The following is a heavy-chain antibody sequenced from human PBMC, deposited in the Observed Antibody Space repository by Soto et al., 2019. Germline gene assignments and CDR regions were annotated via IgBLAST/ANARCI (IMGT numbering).Heavy chain of an antibody. V-gene: IGHV3-23*01. J-gene: IGHJ4*02. CDR1: GFTFSTYA. Sequence: EVQLLESGGGLVQPGGSLRLSCAASGFTFSTYAMCWVRQAPGRGLEWVSAITGSGGTTYYADSVRGRFTISRDNSKNTLYLQMNSLTAEDTAIYYCAKASSGYLFDYWGQGTLVTVSS. CDR2: ITGSGGTT. CDR3: AKASSGYLFDY. D-gene: IGHD3-22*01.